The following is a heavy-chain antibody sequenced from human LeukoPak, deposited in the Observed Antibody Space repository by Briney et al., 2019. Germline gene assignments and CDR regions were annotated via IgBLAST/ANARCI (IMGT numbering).Heavy chain of an antibody. Sequence: GGSLRLSCAASGFTFSSYSMNWVRQAPGKGLEWVSSISSSSSYIYYADSVKGRFTTSRDNAKNSLYLQMNSLRAEDTAVYYCARNGAQEWGYYKYYFDYWGQGTLVTVSS. V-gene: IGHV3-21*01. CDR1: GFTFSSYS. D-gene: IGHD3-9*01. J-gene: IGHJ4*02. CDR3: ARNGAQEWGYYKYYFDY. CDR2: ISSSSSYI.